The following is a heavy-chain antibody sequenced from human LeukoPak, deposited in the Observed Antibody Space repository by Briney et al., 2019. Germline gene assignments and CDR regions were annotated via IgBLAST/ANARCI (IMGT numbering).Heavy chain of an antibody. Sequence: SETLSLTCSVFGDSFNEYYWNWVRQPPGKGLQWIGYIYHNGNSNYNPSLKGRLTISVDTAKNQFSLKLTSVTAADTAVYYCARDGGLQSHFDYWGQGALVTVSS. CDR2: IYHNGNS. CDR1: GDSFNEYY. CDR3: ARDGGLQSHFDY. J-gene: IGHJ4*02. D-gene: IGHD5-24*01. V-gene: IGHV4-59*01.